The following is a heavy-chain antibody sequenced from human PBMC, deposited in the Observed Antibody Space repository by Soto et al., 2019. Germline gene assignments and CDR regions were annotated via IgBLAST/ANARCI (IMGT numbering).Heavy chain of an antibody. CDR2: ISSSSSYI. Sequence: EVQLVESGGGLVKPGGSLRLSCAGSGFTFSSSTMTWVRQAPGKGLEWVSSISSSSSYIYQPDSLKGRLTISRDNAKKSVFLEMSSLRAEDTAVYYCARDLGELYTIWGQGTLVSVSS. D-gene: IGHD3-10*01. CDR3: ARDLGELYTI. V-gene: IGHV3-21*01. J-gene: IGHJ4*02. CDR1: GFTFSSST.